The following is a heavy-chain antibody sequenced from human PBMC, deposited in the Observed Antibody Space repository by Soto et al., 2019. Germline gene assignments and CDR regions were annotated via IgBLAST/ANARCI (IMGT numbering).Heavy chain of an antibody. J-gene: IGHJ6*03. CDR3: ASAYGSGKEYYYYMDV. Sequence: GESLKISCKGSGYSFTSYWIGWVRQMPGKGLEWMGIIYPGDSDTRYSPSFQGQVTISADKSISTAYLQWSSLKASDTAMYYCASAYGSGKEYYYYMDVWGKGTTVTVSS. V-gene: IGHV5-51*01. CDR1: GYSFTSYW. D-gene: IGHD3-10*01. CDR2: IYPGDSDT.